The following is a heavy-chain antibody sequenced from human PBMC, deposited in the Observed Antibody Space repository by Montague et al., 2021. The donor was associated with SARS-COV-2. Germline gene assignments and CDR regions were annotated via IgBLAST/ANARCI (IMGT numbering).Heavy chain of an antibody. V-gene: IGHV4-39*07. CDR2: MYYSGST. Sequence: SETLSLTCTVSGGSISSSNYYWGWIRQPPGKGLEWIGNMYYSGSTYYNPSLKSRVTISIDTSKNQFSLKLSSVTAADTAVYYCAREAIVLQGVTKGMDVWGQGTTVTVSS. CDR3: AREAIVLQGVTKGMDV. CDR1: GGSISSSNYY. J-gene: IGHJ6*02. D-gene: IGHD3-10*01.